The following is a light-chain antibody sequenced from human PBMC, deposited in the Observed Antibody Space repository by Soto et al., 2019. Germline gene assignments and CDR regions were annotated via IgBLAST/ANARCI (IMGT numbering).Light chain of an antibody. CDR1: QSVTSTY. CDR2: AAS. CDR3: QQYGSSLTWT. V-gene: IGKV3-20*01. Sequence: EVVLTQSPGTVSLSPGERATLSCRASQSVTSTYLAWYQQKPGQAPRLLIYAASSRATGIPDRFSGSGSGTDFSLTISRLAPEDFAVYYCQQYGSSLTWTFGQGTKVEI. J-gene: IGKJ1*01.